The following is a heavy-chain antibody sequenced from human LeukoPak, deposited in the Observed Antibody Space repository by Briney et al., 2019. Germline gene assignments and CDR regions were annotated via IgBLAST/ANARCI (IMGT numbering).Heavy chain of an antibody. D-gene: IGHD2/OR15-2a*01. J-gene: IGHJ4*02. CDR3: ARSSFSGGPDY. CDR2: IYYSGST. Sequence: SETLSLTCTVSGGSISSSSYYWGWIRQPPGKGLEWIGSIYYSGSTYYNPSLKSRVTISVDTSKNQFSLKLSSVTAADTAVYYCARSSFSGGPDYWGQGTLVTVSS. V-gene: IGHV4-39*07. CDR1: GGSISSSSYY.